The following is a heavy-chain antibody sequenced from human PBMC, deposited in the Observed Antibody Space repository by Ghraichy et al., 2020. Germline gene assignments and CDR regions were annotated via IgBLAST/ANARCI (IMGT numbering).Heavy chain of an antibody. J-gene: IGHJ6*03. CDR2: IYYSGSS. V-gene: IGHV4-31*03. CDR3: PRSPEAYCSTSCAAPFYYYYRDV. Sequence: SETLSLTCSVSGGSISSGGYDWSWIRQHPGKGLEWIGYIYYSGSSYSNPSLKSRVSISVDTSKNQFSLKLSFVTAAATAVSYCPRSPEAYCSTSCAAPFYYYYRDVWGKGTTVTV. D-gene: IGHD2-2*01. CDR1: GGSISSGGYD.